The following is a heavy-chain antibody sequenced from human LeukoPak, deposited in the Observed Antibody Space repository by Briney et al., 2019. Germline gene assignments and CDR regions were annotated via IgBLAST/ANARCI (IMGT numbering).Heavy chain of an antibody. D-gene: IGHD3/OR15-3a*01. J-gene: IGHJ4*02. CDR1: GFTFSSHG. CDR3: VRDRDWGFDY. Sequence: GGSLRLSCAASGFTFSSHGMHWVRQAPGKGLEWVTFIRSDGSSNYYGDSVKGRFTLSRDNFKNTLSLQMNSLRAGDTAVYYCVRDRDWGFDYWGQGTLVTVSS. CDR2: IRSDGSSN. V-gene: IGHV3-30*02.